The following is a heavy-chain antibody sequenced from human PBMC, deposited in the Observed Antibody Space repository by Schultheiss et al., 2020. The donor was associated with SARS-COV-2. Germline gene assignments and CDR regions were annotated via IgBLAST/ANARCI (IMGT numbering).Heavy chain of an antibody. CDR1: GGSISSYY. V-gene: IGHV4-4*07. D-gene: IGHD5-18*01. Sequence: SETLSLTCTVSGGSISSYYWSWIRQPAGKGLEWIGRIYTSGSTNYNPSLKSRVTMSVDTSKNQFSLKLSSVTAADTAVYYCAKSYTAMVMVDWFDPWGQGTLVTVSS. CDR2: IYTSGST. J-gene: IGHJ5*02. CDR3: AKSYTAMVMVDWFDP.